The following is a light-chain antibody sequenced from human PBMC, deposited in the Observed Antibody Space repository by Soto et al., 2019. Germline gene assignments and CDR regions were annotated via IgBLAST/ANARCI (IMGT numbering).Light chain of an antibody. CDR3: QQRYNWPFT. J-gene: IGKJ3*01. V-gene: IGKV3-11*01. Sequence: EIVLTQSPATLSLSPGERATLSCRASQSVSSYLAWFQQKPGQAPSLLIYDASNRATGIPARFSGSGSGTDFTLTISSLEPEDFAFYYCQQRYNWPFTCGPGTKLDI. CDR1: QSVSSY. CDR2: DAS.